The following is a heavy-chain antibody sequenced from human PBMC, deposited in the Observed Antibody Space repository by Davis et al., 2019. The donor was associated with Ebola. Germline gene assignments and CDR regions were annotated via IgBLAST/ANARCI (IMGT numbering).Heavy chain of an antibody. Sequence: GESLKISCAASGFTFSSYSMNWVRQAPGKGLEWVSSISSSSSYIYYADSVKGRFTISRDNAKNSLYLQMNSLRAEDTAVYYCARDVAADYFDYWGQGTLVTVSS. V-gene: IGHV3-21*01. CDR2: ISSSSSYI. CDR1: GFTFSSYS. J-gene: IGHJ4*02. CDR3: ARDVAADYFDY. D-gene: IGHD2-15*01.